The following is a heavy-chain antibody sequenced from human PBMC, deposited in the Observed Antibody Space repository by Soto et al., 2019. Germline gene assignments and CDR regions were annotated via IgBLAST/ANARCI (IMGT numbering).Heavy chain of an antibody. J-gene: IGHJ4*02. CDR1: GGSIRGGAYY. D-gene: IGHD3-22*01. V-gene: IGHV4-31*03. Sequence: SETLSLSFTVCGGSIRGGAYYSSCIRQPPGKGLEWIGYIYYSGSTYYNPALKSRVTISVDTSKNQLSLKLSSVTAADTAVHHCARDESSGYYSFDYWGQGTLVTVPS. CDR2: IYYSGST. CDR3: ARDESSGYYSFDY.